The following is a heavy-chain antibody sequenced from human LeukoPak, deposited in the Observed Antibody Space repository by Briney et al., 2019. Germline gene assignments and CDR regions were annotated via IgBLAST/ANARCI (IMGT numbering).Heavy chain of an antibody. V-gene: IGHV3-21*01. CDR2: ISSSSSYI. J-gene: IGHJ4*02. CDR3: ARAYYYDSSGYYYGDY. D-gene: IGHD3-22*01. Sequence: GGSLRLSCAASGFTFSIYSMNWVRQAPGKGLEWVSSISSSSSYIYYADSVKGRFTISRDNAKNSLYLQMNSLRAEDTAVYYCARAYYYDSSGYYYGDYWGQGTLVTVSS. CDR1: GFTFSIYS.